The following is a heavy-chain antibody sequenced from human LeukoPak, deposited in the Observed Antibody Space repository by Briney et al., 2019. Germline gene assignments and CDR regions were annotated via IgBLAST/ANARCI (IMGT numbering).Heavy chain of an antibody. CDR2: LYYSGKT. CDR3: ARGQGYSYGLLRSGGRDYYYMDV. CDR1: DDSISSSTYY. D-gene: IGHD5-18*01. J-gene: IGHJ6*03. Sequence: SDTLSLTCIISDDSISSSTYYWGWIRQPPGKGLEWIGTLYYSGKTYYNPSLKSRVTISIDTSKNQFSLKLSSVTAADTAVYYCARGQGYSYGLLRSGGRDYYYMDVWGKGTTVTVSS. V-gene: IGHV4-39*07.